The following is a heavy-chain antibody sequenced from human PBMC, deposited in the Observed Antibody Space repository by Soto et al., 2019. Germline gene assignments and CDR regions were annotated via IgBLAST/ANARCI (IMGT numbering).Heavy chain of an antibody. J-gene: IGHJ4*02. Sequence: QVQLVQSGAEEKKPGASVKISCKASGYTFTAYAMHWVRQAPGQRLEWMGWINAGNGNTKYSQKFQGRVTIHRETHANTAYMELSSLTSEDTAMYYCTRSAISPYGGLIGPFDYWGQGNLVTVSS. D-gene: IGHD3-16*02. CDR3: TRSAISPYGGLIGPFDY. V-gene: IGHV1-3*05. CDR1: GYTFTAYA. CDR2: INAGNGNT.